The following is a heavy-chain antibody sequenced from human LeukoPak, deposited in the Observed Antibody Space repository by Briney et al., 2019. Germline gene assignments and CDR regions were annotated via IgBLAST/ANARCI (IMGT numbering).Heavy chain of an antibody. V-gene: IGHV4-4*09. CDR3: ARRVISEFSIDKGNWLDP. J-gene: IGHJ5*02. Sequence: SETLSLTCSVSGDSISNYYWNWIRQFPGKGLEWIGYILSSGSTHHNPSLASRISLSMDPSKNQFSLKLSSVTAADTAVYYCARRVISEFSIDKGNWLDPWGQGTLVTVSS. D-gene: IGHD3-3*02. CDR1: GDSISNYY. CDR2: ILSSGST.